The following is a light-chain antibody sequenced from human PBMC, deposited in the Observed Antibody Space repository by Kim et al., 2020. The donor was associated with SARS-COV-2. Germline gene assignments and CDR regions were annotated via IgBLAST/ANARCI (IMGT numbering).Light chain of an antibody. V-gene: IGLV7-46*01. J-gene: IGLJ2*01. CDR1: TGAVTSGHY. CDR2: DTS. Sequence: QAVVTQEPSLTVSPGGTVTLTCGSSTGAVTSGHYPYWFQQMPGQAPRTLIYDTSNKHSWTPARFSGSLLGDKAALTLSGAQPEDEAEYYCLLSYSGASVIFGGGTQLTVL. CDR3: LLSYSGASVI.